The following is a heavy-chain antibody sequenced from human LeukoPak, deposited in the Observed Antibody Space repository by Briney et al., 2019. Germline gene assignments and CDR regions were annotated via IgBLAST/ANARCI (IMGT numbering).Heavy chain of an antibody. Sequence: TGGSLRLSCAASGFTFSSYWVSWVRQAPGKGLEWVANIKQDGSERYYVDSVKGRFTISRDNGKNSLYLQMNSLRAVDTAVYYCARGPSGGNGFSYWGLGTLVTVSS. D-gene: IGHD2-15*01. CDR3: ARGPSGGNGFSY. J-gene: IGHJ4*02. CDR2: IKQDGSER. CDR1: GFTFSSYW. V-gene: IGHV3-7*04.